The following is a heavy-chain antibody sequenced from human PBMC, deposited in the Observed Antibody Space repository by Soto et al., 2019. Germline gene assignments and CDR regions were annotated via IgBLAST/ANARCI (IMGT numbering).Heavy chain of an antibody. V-gene: IGHV4-4*02. CDR1: GGSITRNW. Sequence: QVQLQESGPGLMKPSGTMSLTCAVSGGSITRNWWSWVRQPPGKGLEWIAEIFHTGSANYNPSLMGRLTISMDKARNHLSLNLNSVTAADTAVYYCERHIAVSGTRGFDHWGQGTLVTVSS. J-gene: IGHJ4*02. D-gene: IGHD2-21*01. CDR2: IFHTGSA. CDR3: ERHIAVSGTRGFDH.